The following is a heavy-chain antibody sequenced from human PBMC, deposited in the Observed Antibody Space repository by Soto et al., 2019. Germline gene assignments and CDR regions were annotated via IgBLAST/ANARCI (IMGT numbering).Heavy chain of an antibody. Sequence: EVQLVESGGGLIQPGGSLRLSCAASGFTFSDSWMDWVRQAPGKGPEWVANIKQDGSENNYVDSVKGRFTISRDNAKNSLYLQMNSLRAEDTAVYYCASLGRHGWGQGTTVTVSS. CDR2: IKQDGSEN. CDR1: GFTFSDSW. CDR3: ASLGRHG. D-gene: IGHD3-16*01. J-gene: IGHJ6*02. V-gene: IGHV3-7*01.